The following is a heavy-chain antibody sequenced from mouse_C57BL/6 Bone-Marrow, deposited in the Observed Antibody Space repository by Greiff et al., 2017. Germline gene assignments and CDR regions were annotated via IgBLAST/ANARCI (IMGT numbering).Heavy chain of an antibody. Sequence: QVQLQQPGAELVMPGASVKLSCKASGYTFTSYWMHWVKQRPGQGLEWIGEIDPSDSYTNYNQKFKGKSTLTVDKSSSTAYMQLSSLTSEDSAVYYGAREGDDGYFDVWGTGTTVTVAS. CDR1: GYTFTSYW. V-gene: IGHV1-69*01. CDR3: AREGDDGYFDV. J-gene: IGHJ1*03. D-gene: IGHD2-3*01. CDR2: IDPSDSYT.